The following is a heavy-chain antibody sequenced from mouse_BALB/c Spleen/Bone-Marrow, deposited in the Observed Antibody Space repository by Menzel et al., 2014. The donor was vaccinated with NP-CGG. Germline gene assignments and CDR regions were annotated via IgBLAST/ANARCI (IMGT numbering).Heavy chain of an antibody. Sequence: EVKLQESGPGLVKPSQSLSLTCTVIGYSITSHYAWNWIRQFPGNKLEWMGYISSSGITSYNPSLKGRISITRDTSKNHFFLQLNSVTTEDTATYFCARSGNFFDYWGQGTTLTVSS. D-gene: IGHD3-1*01. V-gene: IGHV3-2*02. CDR3: ARSGNFFDY. CDR2: ISSSGIT. J-gene: IGHJ2*01. CDR1: GYSITSHYA.